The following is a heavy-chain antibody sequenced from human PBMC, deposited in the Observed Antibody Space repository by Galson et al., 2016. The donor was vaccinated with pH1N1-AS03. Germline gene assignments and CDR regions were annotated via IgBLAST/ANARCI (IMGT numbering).Heavy chain of an antibody. CDR2: IYYNGPA. CDR3: TRGGTYISSSPAYFGY. J-gene: IGHJ4*02. D-gene: IGHD6-6*01. CDR1: GGSITNYY. V-gene: IGHV4-59*01. Sequence: LSLTCTVSGGSITNYYWTWIRQPPGKGLEWIGYIYYNGPANYNPSLNSRVTISADTSKKQFFLNLTSVTAAAPAVYFCTRGGTYISSSPAYFGYWGQGTLVTVSS.